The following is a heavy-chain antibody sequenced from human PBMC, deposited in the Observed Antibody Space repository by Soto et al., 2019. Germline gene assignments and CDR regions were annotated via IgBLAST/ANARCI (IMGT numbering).Heavy chain of an antibody. CDR2: ISDSGLST. D-gene: IGHD3-10*01. CDR1: GFTFSSYA. CDR3: AKGKRFTRYSAFHI. V-gene: IGHV3-23*01. J-gene: IGHJ3*02. Sequence: GGSLRLSCATSGFTFSSYAMSWVRQAPGKGLEWVSSISDSGLSTYYTVSVKGRFTISRDNSKNTLYLQMDSLRAEDTAVYYCAKGKRFTRYSAFHIWGQGTMVTVSS.